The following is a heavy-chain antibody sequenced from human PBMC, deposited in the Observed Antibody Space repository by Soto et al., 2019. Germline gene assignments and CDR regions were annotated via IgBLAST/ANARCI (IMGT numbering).Heavy chain of an antibody. Sequence: EVQLSESGGGLGQPGGSLRLSCSASGFPFNNYAMNWVRQAPGKGLDWVSAISGSGSYTYYSDSVKGRFTIYRDNSKSTLYLQMDSLRPEDTALYYCARAVSAYRPRDPWGQGTLVVVSS. J-gene: IGHJ5*02. V-gene: IGHV3-23*01. CDR1: GFPFNNYA. CDR2: ISGSGSYT. CDR3: ARAVSAYRPRDP. D-gene: IGHD3-16*01.